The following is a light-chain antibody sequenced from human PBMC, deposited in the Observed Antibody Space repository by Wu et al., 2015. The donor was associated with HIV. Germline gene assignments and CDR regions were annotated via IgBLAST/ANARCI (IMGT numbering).Light chain of an antibody. CDR3: QQYNSWT. J-gene: IGKJ2*01. CDR2: KAS. V-gene: IGKV1-5*03. CDR1: QSISNW. Sequence: DIQLTQSPSTLSASVGDRVTITCRASQSISNWLAWYQQKPGKAPKVIIYKASNLEGGVPSRFSGSGSGTEFTLTISGLQPDDFATYYCQQYNSWTFGQGTKLEIK.